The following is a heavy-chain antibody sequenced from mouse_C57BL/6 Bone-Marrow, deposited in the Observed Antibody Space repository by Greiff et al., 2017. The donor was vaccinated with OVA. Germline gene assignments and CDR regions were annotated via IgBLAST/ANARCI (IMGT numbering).Heavy chain of an antibody. CDR2: ISYDGSN. D-gene: IGHD2-1*01. J-gene: IGHJ3*01. V-gene: IGHV3-6*01. CDR1: GYSITSGYY. CDR3: ARGDLLSLWFAY. Sequence: EVQLVESGPGLVKPSQSLSLTCSVTGYSITSGYYWNWIRQFPGNKLEWMGYISYDGSNNYNPSLKNRISITRDTSKNQFFLKLNSVTTEDTATYYCARGDLLSLWFAYWGQGTLVTVSA.